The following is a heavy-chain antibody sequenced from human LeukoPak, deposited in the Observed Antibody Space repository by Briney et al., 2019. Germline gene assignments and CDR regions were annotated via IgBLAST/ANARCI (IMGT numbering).Heavy chain of an antibody. D-gene: IGHD6-13*01. CDR1: GFTVSSNY. Sequence: QPGGSLRLSCAASGFTVSSNYISGVPEAPGEGLEWVSVIYSGGSTYYADSVKGRFTISRDNSKTTLYLQMNSLRAEATAVYYCARDSGQQLVNDAFDIWGQGTMVTVSS. V-gene: IGHV3-53*01. J-gene: IGHJ3*02. CDR2: IYSGGST. CDR3: ARDSGQQLVNDAFDI.